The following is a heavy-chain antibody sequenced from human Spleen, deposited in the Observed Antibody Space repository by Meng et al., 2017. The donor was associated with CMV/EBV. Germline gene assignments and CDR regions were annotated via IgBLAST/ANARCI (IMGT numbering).Heavy chain of an antibody. CDR3: VKGTSHLVDEYGMDV. Sequence: GGSLRLSCATSGFTFDDYAIHWVRQAPGKGLEWVSGINWGGDRIAYADSVKGRFTISRDSASTSLYLQMNALRPEDTALYYCVKGTSHLVDEYGMDVWGHGTAVTVSS. CDR1: GFTFDDYA. V-gene: IGHV3-9*01. D-gene: IGHD6-6*01. J-gene: IGHJ6*02. CDR2: INWGGDRI.